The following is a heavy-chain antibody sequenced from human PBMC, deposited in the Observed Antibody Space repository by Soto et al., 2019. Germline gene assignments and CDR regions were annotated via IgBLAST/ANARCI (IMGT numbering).Heavy chain of an antibody. D-gene: IGHD3-3*01. V-gene: IGHV3-21*01. CDR3: ARGDVLRFLEWFQGAFDI. Sequence: GGSLRLSCAASGLTFSSYSMNWVRQAPGKGLEWVSSISSSSSYIYYADSVKGRFTISRDNAKNSLYLQMNSLRAEDTAVYYCARGDVLRFLEWFQGAFDIWGQGTMVTVSS. CDR2: ISSSSSYI. CDR1: GLTFSSYS. J-gene: IGHJ3*02.